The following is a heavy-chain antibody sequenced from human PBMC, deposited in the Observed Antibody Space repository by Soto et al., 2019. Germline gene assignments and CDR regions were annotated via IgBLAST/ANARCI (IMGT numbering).Heavy chain of an antibody. CDR1: GFTFSSYA. V-gene: IGHV3-33*08. J-gene: IGHJ6*02. CDR2: IWYDGSKT. Sequence: VQLLESGGGLVQPGGSLRLSCAASGFTFSSYAMSWVRQAPGKGLEWVAVIWYDGSKTFYGDSVKGRLTISRDNSENTLYLQMNSLRAEDTAVYYCARGNIKSYGMDVWGQGTTVIVSS. CDR3: ARGNIKSYGMDV.